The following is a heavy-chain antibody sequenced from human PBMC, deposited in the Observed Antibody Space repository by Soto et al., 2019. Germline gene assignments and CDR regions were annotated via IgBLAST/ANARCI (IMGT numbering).Heavy chain of an antibody. J-gene: IGHJ6*02. Sequence: GGSLRLSCAASGFTFSSYAMHWVRQAPGKGLEWVAVISYDGSNKYYADSVKGRFTISRDNSKNTLYLQMNSLRAEDTAVYYCARATVTTYYYYYYGMDVWGQGTTVTVSS. CDR1: GFTFSSYA. D-gene: IGHD4-17*01. CDR3: ARATVTTYYYYYYGMDV. CDR2: ISYDGSNK. V-gene: IGHV3-30-3*01.